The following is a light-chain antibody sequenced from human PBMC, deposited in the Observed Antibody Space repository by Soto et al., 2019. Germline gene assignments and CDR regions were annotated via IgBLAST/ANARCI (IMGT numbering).Light chain of an antibody. Sequence: DIQITQSPSTLSGYLGDRVTTTFGSSQSISSWLAWYQQKPGKAPKLLIYDASSLESGVPSRFSGSGSGTEFTLTISSLQTDDFATYYCKQYNSYSWTFGKGTKVDIK. V-gene: IGKV1-5*01. J-gene: IGKJ1*01. CDR2: DAS. CDR1: QSISSW. CDR3: KQYNSYSWT.